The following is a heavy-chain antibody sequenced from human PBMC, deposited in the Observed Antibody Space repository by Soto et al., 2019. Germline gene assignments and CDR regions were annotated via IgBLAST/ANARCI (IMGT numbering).Heavy chain of an antibody. CDR2: IFYDGRNE. J-gene: IGHJ3*02. Sequence: GGSLRRSWTASGFTFSSYVMHWVRQAPGKGLEWVAFIFYDGRNEYYADSVKGRFTISRANSTSTLYLQMNSLRPEDTAVYYCAKYCSSAICYIGSFDIWGQGTMVTVSS. CDR3: AKYCSSAICYIGSFDI. V-gene: IGHV3-30*02. CDR1: GFTFSSYV. D-gene: IGHD2-2*02.